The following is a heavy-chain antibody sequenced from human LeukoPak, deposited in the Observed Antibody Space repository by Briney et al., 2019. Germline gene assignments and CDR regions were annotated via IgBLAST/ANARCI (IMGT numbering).Heavy chain of an antibody. Sequence: GGSLRLSCAASGFTFSSYSMNWVRQAPGKGLEWVSSISSSSDYILYADSVKGRFTISRDNAKNSLYLQMNSLRAEDTAVYYCARDWGDYYDSSGYYYYWGQGTLVTVSS. CDR2: ISSSSDYI. CDR3: ARDWGDYYDSSGYYYY. J-gene: IGHJ4*02. CDR1: GFTFSSYS. V-gene: IGHV3-21*01. D-gene: IGHD3-22*01.